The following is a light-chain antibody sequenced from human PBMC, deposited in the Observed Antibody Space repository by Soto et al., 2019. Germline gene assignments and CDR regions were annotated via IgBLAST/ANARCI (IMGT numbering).Light chain of an antibody. Sequence: EIVMTKSPATLSVSQGEGATLSCRASQSVRSDLAWYQHKPGLAPRLLIYGVSTRATGIPVRFSGSGSGTEFTLSISSLQSEDSAIYYCQHYNNLPLTFGGGTKVDIK. CDR1: QSVRSD. CDR3: QHYNNLPLT. J-gene: IGKJ4*01. CDR2: GVS. V-gene: IGKV3-15*01.